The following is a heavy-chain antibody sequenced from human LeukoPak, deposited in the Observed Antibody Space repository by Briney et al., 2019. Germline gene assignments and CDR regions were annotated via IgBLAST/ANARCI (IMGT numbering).Heavy chain of an antibody. CDR2: IYYSGST. D-gene: IGHD4-17*01. Sequence: SETLSLTCTVSGGSISSSSYYWGWIRQPPGKGLEWIGSIYYSGSTYYNPSLKSRVTISVDTSKNQFSLKLCSVTAADTAVYYCARGVYGDYTIDYWGQGTLVTVSS. CDR3: ARGVYGDYTIDY. CDR1: GGSISSSSYY. V-gene: IGHV4-39*01. J-gene: IGHJ4*02.